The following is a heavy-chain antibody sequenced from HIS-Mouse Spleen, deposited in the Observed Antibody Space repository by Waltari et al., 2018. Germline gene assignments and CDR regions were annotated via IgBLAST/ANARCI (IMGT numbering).Heavy chain of an antibody. Sequence: SGRGLVKRSETLSLTCTVSGGSISISIVCWGWIREPTGKGLGRIGSIYCSGSTYYNPSLKSRVTISVDTSKNQFSLKLSSVTAADTAVYYCAREIPYSSSWYDWYFDLWGRGTLVTVSS. J-gene: IGHJ2*01. CDR3: AREIPYSSSWYDWYFDL. CDR1: GGSISISIVC. CDR2: IYCSGST. D-gene: IGHD6-13*01. V-gene: IGHV4-39*07.